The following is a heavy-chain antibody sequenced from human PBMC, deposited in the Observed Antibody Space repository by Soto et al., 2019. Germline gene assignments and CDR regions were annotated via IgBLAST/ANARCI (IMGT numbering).Heavy chain of an antibody. V-gene: IGHV2-5*02. CDR2: IYWDDDK. D-gene: IGHD3-10*01. CDR1: GFSLSTSGVG. CDR3: ARGGWTTYYSPFFDY. J-gene: IGHJ4*02. Sequence: ITLKESGPTLVKPTQTLTLTCTFSGFSLSTSGVGVGWIRQPPGMALEWLALIYWDDDKRYSPSLKSRLTITKDTSKNQVVLTMTHMDPVDTATYYCARGGWTTYYSPFFDYWGQGTLVTVSS.